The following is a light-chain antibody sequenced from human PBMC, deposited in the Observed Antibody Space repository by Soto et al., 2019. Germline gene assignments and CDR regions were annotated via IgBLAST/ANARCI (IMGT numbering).Light chain of an antibody. CDR1: SSDVGGYNF. V-gene: IGLV2-8*01. Sequence: QSALTQPPSASGSPGRSVTISCTGASSDVGGYNFVSWYQHHPGKAPRLMIYDVTQRPSGVPDRFSGSKSGNTASLTVSGLQVDDEAYYYCSSYAGSSIPVAFGGGTKLTVL. J-gene: IGLJ2*01. CDR2: DVT. CDR3: SSYAGSSIPVA.